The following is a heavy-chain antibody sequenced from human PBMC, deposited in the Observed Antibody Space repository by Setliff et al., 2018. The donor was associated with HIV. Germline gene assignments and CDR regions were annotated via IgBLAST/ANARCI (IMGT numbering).Heavy chain of an antibody. V-gene: IGHV3-7*03. Sequence: GGSLRLSCAASGFTFTTYWMSWVRQSPGKGLEWVANIKQDGSEQFYVDSVKGRFTISRDNAKNSLYLQMNSLRAEDTAVYFCARDGPISSGWVVYYYYMDVWGKGTTVTVSS. CDR2: IKQDGSEQ. CDR1: GFTFTTYW. J-gene: IGHJ6*03. CDR3: ARDGPISSGWVVYYYYMDV. D-gene: IGHD6-19*01.